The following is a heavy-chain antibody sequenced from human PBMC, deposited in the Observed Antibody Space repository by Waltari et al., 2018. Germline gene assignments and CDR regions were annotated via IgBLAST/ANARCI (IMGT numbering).Heavy chain of an antibody. J-gene: IGHJ6*03. CDR1: GYSISSGYY. CDR2: IYHSGST. Sequence: QVQLQESGPGLVKPSETLSLTCTVSGYSISSGYYWGWIRQPPGKGLEWIGSIYHSGSTYYNPSLKSRVTISVDSSKNQFSLKLSSVTAADTAVYYCARVVFIAAPLYYYYMDVWGKGTTVTISS. V-gene: IGHV4-38-2*02. CDR3: ARVVFIAAPLYYYYMDV. D-gene: IGHD6-13*01.